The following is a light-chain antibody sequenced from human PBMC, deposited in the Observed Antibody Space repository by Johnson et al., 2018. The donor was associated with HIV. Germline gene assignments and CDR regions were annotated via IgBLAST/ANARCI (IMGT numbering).Light chain of an antibody. Sequence: QPVLTQPPSVSAAPGQKVTISCSGSSSNIGNNYVSWYQQLPATAPKLLIYDNNKRPSGIPDRFSGSKSGTSATLGITGLQTGDEADYYCGTWDSSLSSYVFGTGTKVTVL. CDR3: GTWDSSLSSYV. CDR2: DNN. V-gene: IGLV1-51*01. CDR1: SSNIGNNY. J-gene: IGLJ1*01.